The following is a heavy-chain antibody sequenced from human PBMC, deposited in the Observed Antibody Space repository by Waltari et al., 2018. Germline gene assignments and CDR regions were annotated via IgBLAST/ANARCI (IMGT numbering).Heavy chain of an antibody. D-gene: IGHD2-2*01. CDR1: GYTLTSYY. CDR3: ARESAFSTSWYPGFDP. V-gene: IGHV1-2*06. Sequence: QVQLVQSGAEVKKPGASVKVSCKASGYTLTSYYMHWVRQAPGQGLERMGRVNPHSGDTNHARNFQDRVTTTRYTSVNTAYMVVGRLTSDDTAVYFCARESAFSTSWYPGFDPWGQGTLVTVSS. J-gene: IGHJ5*02. CDR2: VNPHSGDT.